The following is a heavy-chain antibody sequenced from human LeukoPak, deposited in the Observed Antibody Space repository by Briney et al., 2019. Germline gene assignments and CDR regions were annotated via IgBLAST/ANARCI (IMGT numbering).Heavy chain of an antibody. D-gene: IGHD2-2*01. Sequence: ASVKVSCKASGYTFASYAMNWVRQAPGQGLEWMGWINTNTGNPTYAQGFTGRFVFSLDTSVSTAYLQISSLKAEDTAVYYCALGRRSIVVVPAAAAGYWGQGTLVTVSS. CDR3: ALGRRSIVVVPAAAAGY. J-gene: IGHJ4*02. CDR2: INTNTGNP. CDR1: GYTFASYA. V-gene: IGHV7-4-1*02.